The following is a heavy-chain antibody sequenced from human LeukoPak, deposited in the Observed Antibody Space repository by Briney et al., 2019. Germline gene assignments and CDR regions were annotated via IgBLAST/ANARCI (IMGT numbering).Heavy chain of an antibody. V-gene: IGHV3-23*01. J-gene: IGHJ4*02. Sequence: GGSLRLSCAASGFTFSMFAMSWVRQAPGKGLEWLSSIRGGRDDTYYAGSVKGRFTISRDNSKNTLYVQMNSLRADDTAVYYCATPLWFGELWGAFDYWGQGTLVTVSS. CDR2: IRGGRDDT. CDR3: ATPLWFGELWGAFDY. CDR1: GFTFSMFA. D-gene: IGHD3-10*01.